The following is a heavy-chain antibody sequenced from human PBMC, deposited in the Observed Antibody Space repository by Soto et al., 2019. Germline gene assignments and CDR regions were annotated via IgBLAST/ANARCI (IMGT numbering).Heavy chain of an antibody. CDR3: ARGEKIAVAGKLSVFDI. D-gene: IGHD6-19*01. Sequence: PGESLKISCKGSGYSFTSYWIGWVRQMPGKGLEWMGIIYPGDSDTRYSPSFQGQVTMTGDTSTSTVYMELSSLRSEDTAVYYCARGEKIAVAGKLSVFDIWGQGTMVTVSS. CDR1: GYSFTSYW. CDR2: IYPGDSDT. V-gene: IGHV5-51*01. J-gene: IGHJ3*02.